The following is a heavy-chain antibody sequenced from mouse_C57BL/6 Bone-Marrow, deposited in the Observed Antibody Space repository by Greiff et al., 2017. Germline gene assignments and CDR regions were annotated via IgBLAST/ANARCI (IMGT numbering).Heavy chain of an antibody. CDR3: ARSGDYGSLYFDY. CDR1: GFNIKDYY. CDR2: IDPEDGET. J-gene: IGHJ2*01. V-gene: IGHV14-2*01. D-gene: IGHD1-1*01. Sequence: VQLQQSGAELVKPGASVKLSCTASGFNIKDYYMHWVKQRTEQGLAWIGRIDPEDGETKYAPKFQGKATIPADTSSNTAHLQLRSLTSEDTAVYYCARSGDYGSLYFDYGGQGTTLTVSS.